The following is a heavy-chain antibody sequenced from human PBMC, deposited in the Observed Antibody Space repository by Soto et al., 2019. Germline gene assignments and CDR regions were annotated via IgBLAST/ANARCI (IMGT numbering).Heavy chain of an antibody. J-gene: IGHJ6*02. CDR1: GGDFLSYT. D-gene: IGHD3-10*01. CDR2: IIPILDVA. CDR3: AQMWFGELWHGMDV. Sequence: QLVQSGAQVKKPGSSVKVSCKASGGDFLSYTSSWVRQAPGQGPEWMGTIIPILDVAKNAQKFQGRVAITADKATSTVYMELRSLRSDDTAVYYCAQMWFGELWHGMDVWGQGTTITVSS. V-gene: IGHV1-69*02.